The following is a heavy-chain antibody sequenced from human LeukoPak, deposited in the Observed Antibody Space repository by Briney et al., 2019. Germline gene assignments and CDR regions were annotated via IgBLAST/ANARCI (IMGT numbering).Heavy chain of an antibody. V-gene: IGHV3-30-3*01. CDR1: GFTFSNYA. J-gene: IGHJ4*02. CDR3: ARSLSYDILTGYLY. CDR2: ISDDGSRQ. D-gene: IGHD3-9*01. Sequence: TGGSLRLSCAAIGFTFSNYAIHWGRQAPGKGLEWVAFISDDGSRQHYADSVKGRFTISRDNSKNTLNLQMNSLRAEDTAVYYCARSLSYDILTGYLYWGQGTLVTVSS.